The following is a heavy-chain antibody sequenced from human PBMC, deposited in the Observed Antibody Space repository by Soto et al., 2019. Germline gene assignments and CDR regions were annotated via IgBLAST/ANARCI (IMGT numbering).Heavy chain of an antibody. CDR2: IYSGGRT. Sequence: EVQLVESGGGLVQPGGSLRLSCAASGFTVSDNYMSWVRQAPGKGLEWVSVIYSGGRTFYADSVKGRFTISRHSSKNTVYLQMNSLRVEDTAVYYCATRHNAYDLAGYFQHWGQGTLVIVSS. V-gene: IGHV3-53*04. J-gene: IGHJ1*01. CDR3: ATRHNAYDLAGYFQH. D-gene: IGHD5-12*01. CDR1: GFTVSDNY.